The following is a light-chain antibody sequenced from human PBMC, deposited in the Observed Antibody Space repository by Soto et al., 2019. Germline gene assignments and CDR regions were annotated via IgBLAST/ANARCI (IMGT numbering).Light chain of an antibody. V-gene: IGLV2-14*03. J-gene: IGLJ1*01. CDR1: SSEVGAYNY. CDR3: SSYTSSRTYV. CDR2: DVS. Sequence: QSALTQPASVSGSPGQSITISCTGTSSEVGAYNYVSWYQQHPGKAPKLMIYDVSNRPSGVSNLFSGSKSGNTASLTISGLQAEDEADYYCSSYTSSRTYVFGTGTKLTVL.